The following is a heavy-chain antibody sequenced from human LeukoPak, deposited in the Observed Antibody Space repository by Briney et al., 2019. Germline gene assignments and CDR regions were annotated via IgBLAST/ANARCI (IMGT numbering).Heavy chain of an antibody. J-gene: IGHJ4*02. Sequence: SETLSLTCSVSGGSLSSYYWSWIRQPPGKGLEWIGSIYYSGTTNYNPSLKSRLTISVDASKSQFSLKLSSVTATDTAVYYCASLTTVTQGYFDSWGQGTLVTVSS. CDR3: ASLTTVTQGYFDS. CDR1: GGSLSSYY. D-gene: IGHD4-17*01. CDR2: IYYSGTT. V-gene: IGHV4-59*08.